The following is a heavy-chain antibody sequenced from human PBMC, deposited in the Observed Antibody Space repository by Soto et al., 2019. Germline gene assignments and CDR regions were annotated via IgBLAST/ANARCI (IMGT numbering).Heavy chain of an antibody. V-gene: IGHV3-73*02. D-gene: IGHD4-17*01. J-gene: IGHJ5*02. CDR1: GFAFSGSV. Sequence: VQLVESGGGLVQPGGSLKLSCAASGFAFSGSVIHWVRQASGKGLEWVGRSRSKADSYATVYAASVKGRFTISRDDSKNTAYLQMNSLKTEDTAVYYCSSTLPTMTNNWLDPWGQGTLVTVSS. CDR2: SRSKADSYAT. CDR3: SSTLPTMTNNWLDP.